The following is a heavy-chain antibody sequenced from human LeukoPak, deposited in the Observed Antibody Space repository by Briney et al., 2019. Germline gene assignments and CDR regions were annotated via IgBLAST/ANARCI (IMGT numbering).Heavy chain of an antibody. V-gene: IGHV4-34*01. Sequence: PSETLSLTCAFYGGSFSGYYWSWIRQPPGKGLEWIGEIYHSGSTNYNPSLKSRVTISVDKSKNQFSLKLRSVTAADTALYYCARLPDPWGQGTLVTVSS. CDR1: GGSFSGYY. J-gene: IGHJ5*02. CDR2: IYHSGST. CDR3: ARLPDP.